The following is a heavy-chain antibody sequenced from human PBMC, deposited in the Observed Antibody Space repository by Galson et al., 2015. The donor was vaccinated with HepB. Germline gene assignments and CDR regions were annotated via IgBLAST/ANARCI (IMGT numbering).Heavy chain of an antibody. Sequence: SLRLSCATSGFSFRDYAMNWFRQAPGKGLEWVGFIRSKPYGGTTQYVASGNSRFTISSDDSKSITYMQMDSLIVEDTAVYYCSRDGETAPPDYWGQGTLVTGSA. D-gene: IGHD1-14*01. CDR3: SRDGETAPPDY. CDR1: GFSFRDYA. J-gene: IGHJ4*02. CDR2: IRSKPYGGTT. V-gene: IGHV3-49*03.